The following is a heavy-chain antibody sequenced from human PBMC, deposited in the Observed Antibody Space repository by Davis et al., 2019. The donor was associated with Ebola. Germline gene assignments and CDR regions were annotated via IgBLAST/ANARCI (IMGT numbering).Heavy chain of an antibody. Sequence: ASVKVSCKASGYTFSGYYIHWVRRAPGQGLEWLGWINPNSGGTTYAQKFQGRVTMTSDTSTSTAYLDLSRLTSDDTAVYFCARGIVVSQFDPWGQGTLVTVSS. D-gene: IGHD3-22*01. CDR3: ARGIVVSQFDP. J-gene: IGHJ5*02. CDR1: GYTFSGYY. V-gene: IGHV1-2*02. CDR2: INPNSGGT.